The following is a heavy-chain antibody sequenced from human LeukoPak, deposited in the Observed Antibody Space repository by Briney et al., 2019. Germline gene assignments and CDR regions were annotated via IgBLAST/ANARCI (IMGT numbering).Heavy chain of an antibody. CDR3: AAPHPTRYSGYDLYYSYYYGMDV. Sequence: ASVKVSCTASGYTFTSYGISCVRQAPGQGLEWMGWISAYNGNTNDAQKLEGRVTMSTDTSTSTAYMELRSLRSDDTAVYYCAAPHPTRYSGYDLYYSYYYGMDVWGQGTTVTVSS. CDR2: ISAYNGNT. J-gene: IGHJ6*02. CDR1: GYTFTSYG. D-gene: IGHD5-12*01. V-gene: IGHV1-18*01.